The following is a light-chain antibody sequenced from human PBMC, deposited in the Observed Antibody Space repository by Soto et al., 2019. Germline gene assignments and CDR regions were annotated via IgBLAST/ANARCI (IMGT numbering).Light chain of an antibody. CDR1: QSISSY. CDR3: QQSYSTPWA. V-gene: IGKV1-39*01. J-gene: IGKJ1*01. CDR2: AAS. Sequence: DIQMTQSPASLSASVVDRVTINFRASQSISSYLNWYQHKPGKAPKLLIYAASSLQSGVPSRFSGSGLGTDFTLTISSLQPEDFASYYCQQSYSTPWAFGQGTKVDTK.